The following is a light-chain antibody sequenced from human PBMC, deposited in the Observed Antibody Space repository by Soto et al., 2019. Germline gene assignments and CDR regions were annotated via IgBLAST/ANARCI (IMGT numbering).Light chain of an antibody. Sequence: EIVLTQSPATLSLSPGERATLSCRASQSVSAYLAWYQQKPCQAPRLLIYDASKGATVIPGRFSGSGSGTEFTLTISSLQSEDFAVYYCQQYGSSSWTFGQGTKVDNK. CDR3: QQYGSSSWT. CDR1: QSVSAY. J-gene: IGKJ1*01. CDR2: DAS. V-gene: IGKV3-11*01.